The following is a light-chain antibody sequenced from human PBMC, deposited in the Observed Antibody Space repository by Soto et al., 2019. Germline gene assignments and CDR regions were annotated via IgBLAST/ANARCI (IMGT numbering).Light chain of an antibody. CDR2: ESD. J-gene: IGLJ2*01. V-gene: IGLV1-51*02. Sequence: QSVLTQPPSASTAPGQRVTISRAGSSSNIGNNYVSWYQQLPGTAPKLLISESDKRPSGIPDRFSGSKSGTSATLGITGLQPGDEADYYCATWDRTLSTVVFGGGTKVTVL. CDR3: ATWDRTLSTVV. CDR1: SSNIGNNY.